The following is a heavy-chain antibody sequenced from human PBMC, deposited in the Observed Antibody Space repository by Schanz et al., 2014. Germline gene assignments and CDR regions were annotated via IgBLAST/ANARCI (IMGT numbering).Heavy chain of an antibody. D-gene: IGHD6-13*01. CDR2: ISDSGRNT. CDR1: RLTFANED. J-gene: IGHJ4*02. CDR3: ASSQSEPPLFIAPAGAPFDF. Sequence: EEQMVESGGGLVKPGGSLILSCAASRLTFANEDIHWVRQAPGKGLEWVSGISDSGRNTYYADSVKGRFTISRDKSKTTLYLQMNSLRVEDTAVYYCASSQSEPPLFIAPAGAPFDFRGQGTLVTVSS. V-gene: IGHV3-23*04.